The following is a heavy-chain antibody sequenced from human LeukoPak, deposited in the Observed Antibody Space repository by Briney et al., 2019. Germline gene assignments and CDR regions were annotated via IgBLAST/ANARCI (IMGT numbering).Heavy chain of an antibody. Sequence: PGGSLRLSCAASGFTFSSYAMSWVRQAPGKGLEWVSAISGSGGSTYYADSVKSRFTISRDNSKNTLYLQMNSLRAEDTAVYYCAKLGDWNYYYYMDVWGKGTTVTVSS. D-gene: IGHD2-21*01. CDR1: GFTFSSYA. V-gene: IGHV3-23*01. CDR2: ISGSGGST. CDR3: AKLGDWNYYYYMDV. J-gene: IGHJ6*03.